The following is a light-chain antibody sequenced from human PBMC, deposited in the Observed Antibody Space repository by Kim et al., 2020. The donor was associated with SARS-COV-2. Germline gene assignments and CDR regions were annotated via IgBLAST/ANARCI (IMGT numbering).Light chain of an antibody. CDR2: DAS. CDR1: QDISNY. V-gene: IGKV1-33*01. J-gene: IGKJ3*01. CDR3: QQLFT. Sequence: DIQMTQSPSSLSASVGDRVTITCQASQDISNYLNWYQQKPGKAPKLLIYDASNLETGVPSRFSGSGSGTDFTFTISSLQPEDIATYYCQQLFTFAPGTKLDIK.